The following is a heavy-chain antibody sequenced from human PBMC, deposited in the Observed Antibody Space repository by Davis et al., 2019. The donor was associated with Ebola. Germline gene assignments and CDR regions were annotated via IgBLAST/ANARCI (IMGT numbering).Heavy chain of an antibody. V-gene: IGHV3-33*01. D-gene: IGHD5-24*01. CDR1: GFTFSSYG. J-gene: IGHJ4*02. CDR3: ARDQDGYSQFDY. Sequence: GESLKISCAASGFTFSSYGMHWVRQAPGKGLEWVAVIWYDGSNKYYADSVKGRFTISRDNSKNTLYLQMNSLRAEDTAVYYCARDQDGYSQFDYWGQGTLVTVSS. CDR2: IWYDGSNK.